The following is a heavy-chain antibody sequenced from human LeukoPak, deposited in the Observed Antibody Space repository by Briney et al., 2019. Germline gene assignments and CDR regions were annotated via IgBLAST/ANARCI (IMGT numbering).Heavy chain of an antibody. CDR3: Y. CDR1: GFTFSNAW. V-gene: IGHV3-53*01. J-gene: IGHJ4*02. CDR2: IYSGGAK. Sequence: GGSLRLSCATSGFTFSNAWMNWVRQAPGKGLEWVSVIYSGGAKYYADSVKGRFTISRDNSKNTLYLQMNSLRAEDTAVYFDYWGQGTLVTVSS.